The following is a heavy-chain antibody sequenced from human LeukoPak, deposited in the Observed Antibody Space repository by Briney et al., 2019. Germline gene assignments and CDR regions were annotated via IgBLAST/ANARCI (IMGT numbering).Heavy chain of an antibody. CDR3: GEGRMGAWFPNY. J-gene: IGHJ4*02. D-gene: IGHD3-10*01. V-gene: IGHV3-7*05. CDR1: GFTFSVYW. CDR2: INQDGTEK. Sequence: PGGSLRLSCAASGFTFSVYWMTWVRQAPGQGLEWVANINQDGTEKYYVDSVKGRFTISRDNAKNSLYLQMNSLRAEDTAVYYCGEGRMGAWFPNYWGQGTLVTVSS.